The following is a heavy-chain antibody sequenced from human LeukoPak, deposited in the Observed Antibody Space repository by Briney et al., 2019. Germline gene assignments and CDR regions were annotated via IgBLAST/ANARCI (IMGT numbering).Heavy chain of an antibody. V-gene: IGHV4-34*01. CDR2: INHSGST. CDR1: GGSFSGYY. Sequence: SETLSLTCAVYGGSFSGYYWSWLRQPPGKGLEWIGEINHSGSTNYNPSLKSRVTISVDTSKNQFSLKLSSVTAADAAVYYCARSYDFWSGYYTGLFDYWGQGTLVTVSS. CDR3: ARSYDFWSGYYTGLFDY. J-gene: IGHJ4*02. D-gene: IGHD3-3*01.